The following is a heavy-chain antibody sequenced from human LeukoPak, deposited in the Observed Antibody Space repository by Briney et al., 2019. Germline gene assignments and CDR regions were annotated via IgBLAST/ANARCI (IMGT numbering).Heavy chain of an antibody. J-gene: IGHJ5*02. CDR1: GGSISSYY. CDR2: IYYSGST. D-gene: IGHD4-17*01. CDR3: AKHVTVTTWVESNWFDP. V-gene: IGHV4-59*08. Sequence: PSETLSLTCTVSGGSISSYYWSWIRQPPGKGLEWIGYIYYSGSTSYNPSLKSRVTISVDTSKNQFSLKLSSVTAADTAVYYCAKHVTVTTWVESNWFDPWGQGTLVTVSS.